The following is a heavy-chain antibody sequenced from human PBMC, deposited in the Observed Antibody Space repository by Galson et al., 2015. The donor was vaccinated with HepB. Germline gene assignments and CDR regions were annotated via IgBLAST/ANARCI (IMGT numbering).Heavy chain of an antibody. D-gene: IGHD1-7*01. CDR3: AKPLFAGNYRFDY. Sequence: SLRLSCAASGFTFSDYAMSWVRQAPGKGLEWVSSLSGSGATTLHADSVKGRFTISRDNSKNLLYLQMDSLRADDTAVYYCAKPLFAGNYRFDYWGQGTLVTVSS. J-gene: IGHJ4*02. CDR2: LSGSGATT. V-gene: IGHV3-23*01. CDR1: GFTFSDYA.